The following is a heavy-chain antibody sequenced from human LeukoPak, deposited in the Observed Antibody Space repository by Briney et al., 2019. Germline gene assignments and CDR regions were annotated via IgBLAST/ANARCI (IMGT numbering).Heavy chain of an antibody. Sequence: SETLSLTCTVSGGSISDYYWSWIRQSPGKGLEWIGYIYHSGNTNYNPSLKSRVTISLDTSKNQFSLKLSSVTAADTAVYYCARHVLRNCSGGSCYSLYFDYWGQGTLVTVSS. CDR1: GGSISDYY. CDR2: IYHSGNT. D-gene: IGHD2-15*01. J-gene: IGHJ4*02. CDR3: ARHVLRNCSGGSCYSLYFDY. V-gene: IGHV4-59*01.